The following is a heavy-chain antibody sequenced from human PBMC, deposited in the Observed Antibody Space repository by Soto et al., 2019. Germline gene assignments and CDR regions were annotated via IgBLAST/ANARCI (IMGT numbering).Heavy chain of an antibody. Sequence: QVQLVQSGAEVKMPGASVKVSCKASGYTFTDYGINWVRQATGQGLEWMGWMNPKSGETVYAQKFQGRVYMTRATSISTAYRDLNSLKSEDTAVYYLARGVSSVVGATVYWVQGTMGTV. V-gene: IGHV1-8*01. CDR2: MNPKSGET. D-gene: IGHD1-26*01. CDR1: GYTFTDYG. J-gene: IGHJ4*02. CDR3: ARGVSSVVGATVY.